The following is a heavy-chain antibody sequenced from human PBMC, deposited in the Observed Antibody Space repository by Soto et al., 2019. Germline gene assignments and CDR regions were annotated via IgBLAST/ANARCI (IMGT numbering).Heavy chain of an antibody. CDR3: ARGGGVGVAGSAAFDM. CDR2: ITPATGAA. D-gene: IGHD3-3*01. CDR1: GYPVTAYY. V-gene: IGHV1-2*02. Sequence: QLHLVQSGAVVKKPGASVTVSCSASGYPVTAYYMHWVRQAPGRGLEWMGGITPATGAAKYTQTLQGRVTIPRDTSTSTVLMELSGLTSEDTAVFYCARGGGVGVAGSAAFDMWGQGTLVTVSS. J-gene: IGHJ3*02.